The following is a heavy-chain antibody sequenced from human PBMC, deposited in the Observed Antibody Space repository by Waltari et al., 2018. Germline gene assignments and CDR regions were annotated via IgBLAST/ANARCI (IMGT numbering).Heavy chain of an antibody. D-gene: IGHD3-16*01. J-gene: IGHJ4*02. CDR3: ATFKGDY. V-gene: IGHV3-23*01. CDR2: ISGSGTGT. Sequence: EVQLLQSGGDLVQPGGSLSLSCAPSGFRFSTTSMTWVRQVPGKGLEWVSSISGSGTGTYYADSVKGRFIISRDNSKNTLSLQMNSLRAEDTALYYCATFKGDYWGEGTLVTVSS. CDR1: GFRFSTTS.